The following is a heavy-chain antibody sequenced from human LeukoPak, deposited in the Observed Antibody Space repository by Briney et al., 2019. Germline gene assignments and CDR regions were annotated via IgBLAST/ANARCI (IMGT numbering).Heavy chain of an antibody. D-gene: IGHD3-9*01. V-gene: IGHV4-34*01. CDR1: GGSFSGYY. CDR2: INHSGST. Sequence: SETLSLTCAVYGGSFSGYYWSWIRQPPGRGLEWIGEINHSGSTNYNPSLKSRVTISVDTSKNQFSLKLSSVTAADTAVYYCARGRRITILGYYYYMDVWGKGTTVTVSS. J-gene: IGHJ6*03. CDR3: ARGRRITILGYYYYMDV.